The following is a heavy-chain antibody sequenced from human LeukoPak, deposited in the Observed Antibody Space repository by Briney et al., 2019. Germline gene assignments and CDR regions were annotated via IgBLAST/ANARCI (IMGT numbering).Heavy chain of an antibody. V-gene: IGHV4-34*01. D-gene: IGHD3-10*01. CDR2: IHHSGGS. J-gene: IGHJ5*02. CDR1: YGALSGYY. Sequence: PSETLSLTCGVEYGALSGYYWTWIRQPPGKGLEWIGEIHHSGGSNYNASLKSRVTISLDTSKNQFSLKLTSMTAADTATCFCARGGGLRRSWLDLWGQGTLVTVSS. CDR3: ARGGGLRRSWLDL.